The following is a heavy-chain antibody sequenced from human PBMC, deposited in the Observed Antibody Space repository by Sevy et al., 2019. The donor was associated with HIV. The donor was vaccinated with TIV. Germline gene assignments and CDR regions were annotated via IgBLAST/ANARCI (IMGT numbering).Heavy chain of an antibody. Sequence: GGYLRLSCAASGFTLSDYYMSCIRQAPGKGLEWVSYISGSDNTKYYADSVKGRFTISRDNAKNSLYLQMNSLRAEDTAVHYCARDLNSGYSNDYYYGMDVWGQGTMVTVSS. CDR1: GFTLSDYY. CDR2: ISGSDNTK. CDR3: ARDLNSGYSNDYYYGMDV. J-gene: IGHJ6*02. V-gene: IGHV3-11*04. D-gene: IGHD5-12*01.